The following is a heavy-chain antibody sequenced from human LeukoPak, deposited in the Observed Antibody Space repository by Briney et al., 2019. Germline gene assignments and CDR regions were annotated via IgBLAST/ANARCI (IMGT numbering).Heavy chain of an antibody. CDR2: ISSSSSTI. J-gene: IGHJ4*02. V-gene: IGHV3-48*02. CDR3: ARGPPY. CDR1: GFTVSNNY. Sequence: HTGGSLRLSCAASGFTVSNNYMNWVRQAPGKGLEWVSYISSSSSTIYYADSVKGRFTISRDNAKNSLYLQMNSLRDEDTAVYYCARGPPYWGQGTLVTVSS.